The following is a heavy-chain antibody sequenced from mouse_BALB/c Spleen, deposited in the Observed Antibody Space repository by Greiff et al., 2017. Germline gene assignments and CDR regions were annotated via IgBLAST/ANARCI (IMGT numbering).Heavy chain of an antibody. CDR1: GYTFTDYE. D-gene: IGHD2-14*01. Sequence: QVQLQQSGAELVRPGASVTLSCKASGYTFTDYEMHWVKQTPVHGLEWIGAIDPETGGTAYNQKFKGKETLTADKSSSTAYMQLSSLTSDDSAVYFCARWNRYYAMDYWGQGTSVTVSS. V-gene: IGHV1-15*01. J-gene: IGHJ4*01. CDR2: IDPETGGT. CDR3: ARWNRYYAMDY.